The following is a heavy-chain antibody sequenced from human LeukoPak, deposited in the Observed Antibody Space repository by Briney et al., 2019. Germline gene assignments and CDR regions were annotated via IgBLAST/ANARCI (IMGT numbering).Heavy chain of an antibody. J-gene: IGHJ4*02. D-gene: IGHD5-18*01. CDR1: GFTFDDYA. CDR3: AKDYTAMVRGVDY. V-gene: IGHV3-9*01. Sequence: GGSLRLSCAASGFTFDDYAMHWVRQVPGKGLEWVSGISWNSGNIGYADSVKGRFTISRDNARNSLYLQMNSLRAEDTALYYCAKDYTAMVRGVDYWGQGTLVTVSS. CDR2: ISWNSGNI.